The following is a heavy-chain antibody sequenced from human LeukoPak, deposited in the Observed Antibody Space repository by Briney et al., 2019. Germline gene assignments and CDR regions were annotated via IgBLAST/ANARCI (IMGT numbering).Heavy chain of an antibody. Sequence: VASVKVSFETSRGTFNNYAISWVRQAPGQRLEWMGGIIPIFGTASYAQKFQGRVTITADESTSTAYMELSSLRSDDTAVYYCARDRGWLQFIFDYWGQGTLVTVSS. CDR2: IIPIFGTA. J-gene: IGHJ4*02. CDR1: RGTFNNYA. D-gene: IGHD5-24*01. V-gene: IGHV1-69*13. CDR3: ARDRGWLQFIFDY.